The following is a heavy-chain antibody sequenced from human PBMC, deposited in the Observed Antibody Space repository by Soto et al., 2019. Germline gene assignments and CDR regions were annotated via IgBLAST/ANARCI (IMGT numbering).Heavy chain of an antibody. CDR3: ARDRDSSSWLPSYYGMDV. CDR1: GDSVSSNSAA. J-gene: IGHJ6*02. CDR2: TYYRSKWYN. Sequence: PSQTLSLTCAISGDSVSSNSAAWNWIRQSPSRGLEWLGRTYYRSKWYNDYAVSVKSRITINPDTSKNQFSLQLNTVTPEDTAVYYCARDRDSSSWLPSYYGMDVWGQGTTVTVSS. D-gene: IGHD6-13*01. V-gene: IGHV6-1*01.